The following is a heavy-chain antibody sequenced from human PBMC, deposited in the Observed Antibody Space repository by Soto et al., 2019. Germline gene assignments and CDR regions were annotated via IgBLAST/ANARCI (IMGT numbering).Heavy chain of an antibody. D-gene: IGHD5-18*01. CDR3: ARDFGYLVRMAPGHY. CDR1: GLTFSSYA. Sequence: PGGSLRLSCAASGLTFSSYAMHWVRQAPGKGLEWVAVISYDGSNKYYADSVKGRFTISRDNSKNTLYLQMNSLRAEDTAVYYCARDFGYLVRMAPGHYWGQGTLVTVSS. CDR2: ISYDGSNK. J-gene: IGHJ4*02. V-gene: IGHV3-30-3*01.